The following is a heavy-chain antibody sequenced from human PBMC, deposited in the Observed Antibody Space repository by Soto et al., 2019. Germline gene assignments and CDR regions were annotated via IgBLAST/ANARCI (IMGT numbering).Heavy chain of an antibody. J-gene: IGHJ4*02. CDR3: ARERVEYYYDSSGYYNNPSFDY. D-gene: IGHD3-22*01. V-gene: IGHV3-21*01. Sequence: GGSLRLSCAASGFTFSSYSMNWVRQAPGKGLEWVSSISSSSSYIYYADSVKGRFTISRDNAKNSLYLQMNSLRAEDTAVYYCARERVEYYYDSSGYYNNPSFDYWGQGTLVTVSS. CDR2: ISSSSSYI. CDR1: GFTFSSYS.